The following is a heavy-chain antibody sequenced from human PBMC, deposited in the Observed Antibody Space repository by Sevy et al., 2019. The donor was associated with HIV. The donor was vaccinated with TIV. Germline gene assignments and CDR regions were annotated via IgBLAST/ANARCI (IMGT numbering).Heavy chain of an antibody. CDR3: ARGGRGYYYGWYFDL. V-gene: IGHV3-7*01. CDR2: IKQDGSEK. CDR1: GFTFSSYW. D-gene: IGHD3-22*01. J-gene: IGHJ2*01. Sequence: GGSLRLSCAASGFTFSSYWMSWVRQAPGKGLEWVANIKQDGSEKYYVDSVKGRFTISRDNAKNSLYLQMNSLRAEDTAVYYCARGGRGYYYGWYFDLWGRSTLVTVSS.